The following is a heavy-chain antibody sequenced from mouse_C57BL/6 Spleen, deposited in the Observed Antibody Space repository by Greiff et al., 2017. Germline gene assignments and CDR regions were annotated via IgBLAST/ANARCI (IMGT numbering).Heavy chain of an antibody. J-gene: IGHJ2*01. Sequence: EVQLVESGGGLVQPGGSLSLSCAASGFTFTDYYMSWVRQPPGKALEWLGFIRNKANGYTTEYSASVKGRFTISRDNSQSILYLQMNALRAEDSATDYCARYSGSYEADYWGQGTTLTVSS. CDR2: IRNKANGYTT. V-gene: IGHV7-3*01. CDR3: ARYSGSYEADY. CDR1: GFTFTDYY. D-gene: IGHD1-1*02.